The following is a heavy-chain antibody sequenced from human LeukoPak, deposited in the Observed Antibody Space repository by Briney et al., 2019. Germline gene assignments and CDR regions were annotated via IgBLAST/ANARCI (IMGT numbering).Heavy chain of an antibody. V-gene: IGHV1-18*01. CDR2: ISAYNGNT. J-gene: IGHJ6*02. Sequence: GASVKVSCKASGYTFTSYAMNWVRQAPGQGLEWMGWISAYNGNTNYAQKLQGRVTMTTDTSTSTAYMELRSLRSDDTAVYYCARAGELGVGATTEDYYGMDVWGQGTTVTVSS. D-gene: IGHD1-26*01. CDR3: ARAGELGVGATTEDYYGMDV. CDR1: GYTFTSYA.